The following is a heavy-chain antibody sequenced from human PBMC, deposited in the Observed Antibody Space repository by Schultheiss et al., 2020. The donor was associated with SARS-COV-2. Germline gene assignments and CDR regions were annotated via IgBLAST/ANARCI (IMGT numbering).Heavy chain of an antibody. CDR1: GGSFSGYY. CDR3: ARLPLWFGELGGRFHWFDP. J-gene: IGHJ5*02. D-gene: IGHD3-10*01. CDR2: IYYSGST. V-gene: IGHV4-59*12. Sequence: SETLSLTCAVYGGSFSGYYWSWIRQPPGKGLEWIGYIYYSGSTNYNPSLKSRVTISVDTSKNQFSLKLSSVTAADTAVYYCARLPLWFGELGGRFHWFDPWGQGTLVTVSS.